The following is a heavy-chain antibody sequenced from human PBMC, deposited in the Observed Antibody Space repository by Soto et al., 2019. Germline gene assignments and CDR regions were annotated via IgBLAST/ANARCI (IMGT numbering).Heavy chain of an antibody. CDR2: ISSSGSTI. CDR3: ARSITGTIDY. Sequence: EVQLVESGGGLVQPGGSLRLSCAASGFTFSSYEMNWVRQAPGKGLEWVSYISSSGSTIYYADSVKGRFTISRDNAKNSLYLQMTSLRAEDTAVYYCARSITGTIDYWGQGALVTVSS. J-gene: IGHJ4*02. D-gene: IGHD1-20*01. CDR1: GFTFSSYE. V-gene: IGHV3-48*03.